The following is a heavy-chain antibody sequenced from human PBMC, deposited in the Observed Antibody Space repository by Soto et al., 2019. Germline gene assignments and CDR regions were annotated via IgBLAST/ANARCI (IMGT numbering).Heavy chain of an antibody. CDR3: ASLEGGYLDY. J-gene: IGHJ4*02. D-gene: IGHD3-22*01. CDR1: GFTFSSYA. V-gene: IGHV3-30-3*01. Sequence: QVQLVESGGGVVQPGRSLRLSCAASGFTFSSYAMHWVRQAPGKGLEWVAVISYDGSNKYYADSVKGRFTISRDNSKNTLYLQMNSLRAEDTAVYYCASLEGGYLDYWGQGTLVTVSS. CDR2: ISYDGSNK.